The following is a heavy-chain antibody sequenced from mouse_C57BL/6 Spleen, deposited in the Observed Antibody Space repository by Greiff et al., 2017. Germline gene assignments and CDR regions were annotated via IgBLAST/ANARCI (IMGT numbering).Heavy chain of an antibody. Sequence: QVQLKQSGPGLVAPSQSLSITCTVSGFSLTSYGVDWVRQSPGKGLEWLGVIWGVGSTNYNSALKSRLSISQDNSKSQVFLKMNSLQTDDTAMYYCASSYYYGSSYPFAYWGQGTLVTVSA. CDR3: ASSYYYGSSYPFAY. V-gene: IGHV2-6*01. CDR2: IWGVGST. D-gene: IGHD1-1*01. CDR1: GFSLTSYG. J-gene: IGHJ3*01.